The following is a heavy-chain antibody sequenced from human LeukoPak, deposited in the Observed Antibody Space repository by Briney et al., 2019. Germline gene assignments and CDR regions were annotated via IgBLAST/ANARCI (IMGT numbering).Heavy chain of an antibody. D-gene: IGHD6-13*01. J-gene: IGHJ4*02. CDR2: INPNSGGT. Sequence: ASVNVSCTASGYTFTGYYMHWVRQAPGQGLEWMGWINPNSGGTNYAQKFQGRVTMTRDTSISTAYMELSRLRSDDTAVYYCARDPLAAAGSDYWGQGTLVTVSS. CDR1: GYTFTGYY. CDR3: ARDPLAAAGSDY. V-gene: IGHV1-2*02.